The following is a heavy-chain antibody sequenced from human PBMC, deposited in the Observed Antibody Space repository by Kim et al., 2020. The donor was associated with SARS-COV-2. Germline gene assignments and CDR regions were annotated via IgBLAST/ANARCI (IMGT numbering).Heavy chain of an antibody. D-gene: IGHD2-2*01. Sequence: NYSPSVQGHVTISADKYISTAYLQWSSLKASDTAMYYCATIRNQYYFGLDVWGQGTTVTVSS. V-gene: IGHV5-10-1*01. J-gene: IGHJ6*02. CDR3: ATIRNQYYFGLDV.